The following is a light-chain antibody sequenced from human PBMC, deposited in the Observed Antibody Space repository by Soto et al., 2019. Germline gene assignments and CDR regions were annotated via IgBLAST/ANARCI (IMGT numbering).Light chain of an antibody. CDR3: KNYNDWPT. Sequence: EIVMTQSPATLSVSPGERVTLSCRASQTISSNLAWYEQKPGQAPRLLIFGASTRADDIPDRFTGSGFGTEFTLTISILQSGDCAVYFCKNYNDWPTFGQGTRVEVK. V-gene: IGKV3-15*01. J-gene: IGKJ1*01. CDR2: GAS. CDR1: QTISSN.